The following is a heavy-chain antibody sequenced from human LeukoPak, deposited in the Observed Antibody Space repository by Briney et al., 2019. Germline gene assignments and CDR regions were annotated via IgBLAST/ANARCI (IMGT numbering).Heavy chain of an antibody. Sequence: SETLTLTCAVYGGSFSGYYWSWIRQPPGKGLEWIGEINHSGSTNYNPSLKSRVTISVDTSKNQFSLKLSSVTAADTAVYYCARGRSSSWYHRFAFDIWGQGTMVTVSS. CDR1: GGSFSGYY. CDR3: ARGRSSSWYHRFAFDI. D-gene: IGHD6-13*01. J-gene: IGHJ3*02. V-gene: IGHV4-34*01. CDR2: INHSGST.